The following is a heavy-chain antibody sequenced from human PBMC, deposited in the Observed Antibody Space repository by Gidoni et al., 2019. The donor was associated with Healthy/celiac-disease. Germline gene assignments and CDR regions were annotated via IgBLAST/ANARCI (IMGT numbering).Heavy chain of an antibody. CDR2: IYYSGST. CDR3: ARRRAYCGGDCYLHDY. CDR1: GGSISSSSYY. D-gene: IGHD2-21*02. J-gene: IGHJ4*02. Sequence: QLQLQESGPGLVKPSETLSLTCTVSGGSISSSSYYWGWIRQPPGKGLEWIGSIYYSGSTYYNPSLKSRVTISVDTSKNQFSLKLSSVTAADTAVYYCARRRAYCGGDCYLHDYWGQGTLVTVSS. V-gene: IGHV4-39*01.